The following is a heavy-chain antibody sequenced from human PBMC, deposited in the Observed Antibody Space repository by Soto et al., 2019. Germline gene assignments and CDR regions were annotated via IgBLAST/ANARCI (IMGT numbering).Heavy chain of an antibody. Sequence: QVQLVESGGGVVQPGTSRRLSCVGSGFTFRSYVIHWVRQAPGKGLEWVALTSYDGSNKDYGDSVKGRFTISRDNSRNTVELQMENLRREDTAFYYCARWGTTGGLDVWGQGTLVSVSS. CDR3: ARWGTTGGLDV. D-gene: IGHD3-16*01. CDR1: GFTFRSYV. J-gene: IGHJ1*01. V-gene: IGHV3-30*03. CDR2: TSYDGSNK.